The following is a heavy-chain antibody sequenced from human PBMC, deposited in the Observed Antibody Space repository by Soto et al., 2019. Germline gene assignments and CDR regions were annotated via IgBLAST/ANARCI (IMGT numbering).Heavy chain of an antibody. V-gene: IGHV1-2*02. CDR1: GYAFTAYF. CDR2: INPNTGGT. J-gene: IGHJ4*02. Sequence: ASVKVSCKTSGYAFTAYFMHWVRQAPGQGLEWMGWINPNTGGTYYAQKFQGRVTMTRGTSISTAFLDLRRLRSDDTAVYFCARSLSTIAARPDSWGQGTLVTVSS. D-gene: IGHD6-6*01. CDR3: ARSLSTIAARPDS.